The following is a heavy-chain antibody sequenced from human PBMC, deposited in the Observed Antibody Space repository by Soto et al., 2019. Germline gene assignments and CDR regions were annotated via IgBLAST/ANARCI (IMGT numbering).Heavy chain of an antibody. CDR2: SDPSDSYN. V-gene: IGHV5-10-1*01. D-gene: IGHD2-15*01. CDR3: ARTGRRCSGGSCYNDY. Sequence: GESPKISFKSSGYSFTSYCISLARQMPRKGLEWMGRSDPSDSYNTYSPSFQGHVTISADESISTAYLQWSSLKASDTAMYYCARTGRRCSGGSCYNDYWGQGTLVTVSS. J-gene: IGHJ4*02. CDR1: GYSFTSYC.